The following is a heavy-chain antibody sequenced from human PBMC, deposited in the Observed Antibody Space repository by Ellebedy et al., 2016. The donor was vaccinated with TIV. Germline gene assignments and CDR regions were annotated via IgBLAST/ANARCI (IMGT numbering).Heavy chain of an antibody. Sequence: AASVKVSCKASGYTFTSYGISWVRQAPGQGLEWMGWISAYNGNTNYAQKLQGRVTMTTDTSTSTAYMELRSLRSDDTAVYYCARDHLWFGELPIDYWGQGTLVTVSS. D-gene: IGHD3-10*01. J-gene: IGHJ4*02. CDR3: ARDHLWFGELPIDY. CDR1: GYTFTSYG. V-gene: IGHV1-18*04. CDR2: ISAYNGNT.